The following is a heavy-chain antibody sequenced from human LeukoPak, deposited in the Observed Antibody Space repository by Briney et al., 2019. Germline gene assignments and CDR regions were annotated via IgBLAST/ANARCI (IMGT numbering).Heavy chain of an antibody. CDR1: GFTFSSYA. J-gene: IGHJ4*02. CDR3: AKNVNGQPGKHRSEYYFDY. Sequence: GGSLRLSCAASGFTFSSYATSWVRQAPGKGLEWVSAISGSGGSTYYADSVKGRFTISRDNSKNTLYLQMNSLRAEDTAVYYCAKNVNGQPGKHRSEYYFDYWGQGTLVTVSS. V-gene: IGHV3-23*01. CDR2: ISGSGGST. D-gene: IGHD2-8*01.